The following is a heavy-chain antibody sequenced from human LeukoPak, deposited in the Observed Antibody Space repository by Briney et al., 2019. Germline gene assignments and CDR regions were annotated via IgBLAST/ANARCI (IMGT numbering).Heavy chain of an antibody. CDR2: ISWNSGSI. Sequence: PGGSLRLSFAASGFTFDDYAMHWVRQAPGKGLEWVSGISWNSGSIGYADSVKGRFTISRDNAKNSLYLQMNSLRAEDTALYYCAKDYCGYSYGGHCYGMDVWGQGTTVTVSS. J-gene: IGHJ6*02. CDR1: GFTFDDYA. V-gene: IGHV3-9*01. CDR3: AKDYCGYSYGGHCYGMDV. D-gene: IGHD5-18*01.